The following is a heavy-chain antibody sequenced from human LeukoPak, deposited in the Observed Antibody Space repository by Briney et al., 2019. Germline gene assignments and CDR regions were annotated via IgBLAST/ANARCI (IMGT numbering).Heavy chain of an antibody. D-gene: IGHD5-12*01. V-gene: IGHV1-46*01. J-gene: IGHJ6*02. CDR1: GYTFTSYY. CDR2: INPSGGST. Sequence: GASLKVSCKASGYTFTSYYMHCVRQAPGQGLEWMGIINPSGGSTSYAQKFQGGVTMTRDTSTSTVYMEMSSLRSEDTAVYYCARGREVARQYIYYYYGMDVWGQGTTVTVSS. CDR3: ARGREVARQYIYYYYGMDV.